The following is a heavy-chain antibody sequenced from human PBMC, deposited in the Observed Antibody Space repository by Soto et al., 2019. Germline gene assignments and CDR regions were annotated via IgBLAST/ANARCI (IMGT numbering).Heavy chain of an antibody. CDR2: IKQDGSEK. D-gene: IGHD6-19*01. Sequence: EVQLVESGGGLVQPGGSLRLSCAASGFTFSNFWMSWVRQAPGKGLEWVANIKQDGSEKYYVDSVKGRFTISRDNAKNSLYLQVSRLRAEDTALYYCARGSRGAVAGTFYYYGMDVWGQGTTVTVSS. J-gene: IGHJ6*02. CDR3: ARGSRGAVAGTFYYYGMDV. V-gene: IGHV3-7*03. CDR1: GFTFSNFW.